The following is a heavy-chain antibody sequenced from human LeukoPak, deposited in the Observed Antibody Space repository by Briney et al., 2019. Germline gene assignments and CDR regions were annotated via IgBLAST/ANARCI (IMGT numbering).Heavy chain of an antibody. J-gene: IGHJ5*02. D-gene: IGHD6-19*01. CDR1: GGSFSGYY. V-gene: IGHV4-34*01. Sequence: PSETLSLTCAVYGGSFSGYYWSWIRQPPGKGLEWIGEINHSGSTNYNPSLKSRVTISVDTSKNQFSLKLSSVTAADTAVYYCASIGRDRAVAGTGNWFDPWGQGTLVTVSS. CDR2: INHSGST. CDR3: ASIGRDRAVAGTGNWFDP.